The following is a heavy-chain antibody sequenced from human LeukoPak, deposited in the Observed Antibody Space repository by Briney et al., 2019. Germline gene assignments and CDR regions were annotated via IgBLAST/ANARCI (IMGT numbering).Heavy chain of an antibody. V-gene: IGHV4-34*01. CDR3: ARGRAISRAWFDP. J-gene: IGHJ5*02. Sequence: PGGSLRLSCAASGFTFSSYEMNWVRQPPGKGLEWIGEINHSGSTNYNPSLKSRVTISVDTSKNQFSLKLSSVTAADTAVYYCARGRAISRAWFDPWGQGTLVTVSS. D-gene: IGHD3-3*01. CDR1: GFTFSSYE. CDR2: INHSGST.